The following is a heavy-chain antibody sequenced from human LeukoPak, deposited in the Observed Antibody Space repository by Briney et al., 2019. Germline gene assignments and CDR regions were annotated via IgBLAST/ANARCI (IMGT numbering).Heavy chain of an antibody. CDR3: ARSYGSGSYYPPPLHFDY. Sequence: ASVKVSCKASGYTFTSYGISGVRQAPGQGLEWMGWISAYNGNTNYAQKLQGRLTMNTATSTRTAYMELRSLRSDDTAVYYCARSYGSGSYYPPPLHFDYWGQGTLVTVSS. V-gene: IGHV1-18*01. J-gene: IGHJ4*02. D-gene: IGHD3-10*01. CDR2: ISAYNGNT. CDR1: GYTFTSYG.